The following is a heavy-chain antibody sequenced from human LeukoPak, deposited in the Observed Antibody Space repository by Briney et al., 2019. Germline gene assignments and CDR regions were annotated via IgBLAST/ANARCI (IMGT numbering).Heavy chain of an antibody. CDR2: ILYDGSDK. CDR1: GFTFSSHT. D-gene: IGHD3-10*01. CDR3: ARDWGYGSGTYYID. Sequence: PGRSLRLSCAACGFTFSSHTMHWVRQAPGKGLESVAVILYDGSDKYYADSVKGRFSISRDNSKNTLYLQMNGLRAEDTAVYYCARDWGYGSGTYYIDWGQGTLVTVSS. V-gene: IGHV3-30*04. J-gene: IGHJ4*02.